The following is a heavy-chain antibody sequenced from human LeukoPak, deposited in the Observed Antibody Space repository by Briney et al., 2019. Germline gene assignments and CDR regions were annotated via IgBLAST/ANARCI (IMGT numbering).Heavy chain of an antibody. CDR2: ISYDGSNK. Sequence: GRSLRLSCAASGFTFSSYAMHWVRQAPGKGLEWMAVISYDGSNKYYADSVKGRFTISRDNSKNTLYLQMNSLRAEDTAVYYCARDPEDTAMADYWGQGTLVTVSS. CDR3: ARDPEDTAMADY. D-gene: IGHD5-18*01. J-gene: IGHJ4*02. CDR1: GFTFSSYA. V-gene: IGHV3-30*04.